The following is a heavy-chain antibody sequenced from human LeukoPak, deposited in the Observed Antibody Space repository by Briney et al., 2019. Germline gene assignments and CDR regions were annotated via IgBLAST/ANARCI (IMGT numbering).Heavy chain of an antibody. D-gene: IGHD2-15*01. J-gene: IGHJ4*02. CDR3: ARVVVAATTFDY. V-gene: IGHV1-69*06. Sequence: GASVKVSCKASGYTFSDSYIHFVRQAPGQGLEWMGGIIPIFGTANYAQKFQGRVTITADKSTSTAYMELSSLRSEDTAVYYCARVVVAATTFDYWGQGTLVTVSS. CDR1: GYTFSDSY. CDR2: IIPIFGTA.